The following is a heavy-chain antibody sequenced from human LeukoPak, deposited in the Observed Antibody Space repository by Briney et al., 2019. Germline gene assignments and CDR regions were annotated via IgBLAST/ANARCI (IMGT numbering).Heavy chain of an antibody. CDR2: ISSNSIYI. CDR3: ARGMSGTHEDY. Sequence: GGSLRLSCAASGFTFSSYSMTWVRQAPGKGLEWVSSISSNSIYIYYVDSVKGRFTISRDNAKNSLYLQMNSLRAEDTAVYYCARGMSGTHEDYWGQGTLVTVSS. CDR1: GFTFSSYS. D-gene: IGHD6-13*01. V-gene: IGHV3-21*01. J-gene: IGHJ4*02.